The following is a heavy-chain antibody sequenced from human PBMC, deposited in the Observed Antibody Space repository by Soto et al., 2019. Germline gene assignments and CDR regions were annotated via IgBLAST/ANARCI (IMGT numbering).Heavy chain of an antibody. CDR2: IKSKTDGGTT. J-gene: IGHJ6*02. D-gene: IGHD2-8*01. V-gene: IGHV3-15*01. CDR3: TTESYVYYYYYGMDV. Sequence: EVQLVESGGGLVKPGGSLRLSCAASGFTFSNAWMSWVRQAPGKGLEWVGRIKSKTDGGTTDYAAPVKGRFTISRDDSKNTLYLQMNSLKTEDTAVYYCTTESYVYYYYYGMDVWGQGTTVTVSS. CDR1: GFTFSNAW.